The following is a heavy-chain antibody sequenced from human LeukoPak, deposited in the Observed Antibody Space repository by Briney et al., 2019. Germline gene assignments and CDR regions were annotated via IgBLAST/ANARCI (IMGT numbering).Heavy chain of an antibody. V-gene: IGHV4-59*01. J-gene: IGHJ4*02. CDR1: GGSISSYY. CDR2: IYYSGST. D-gene: IGHD3-22*01. Sequence: PSETLSLTCTVSGGSISSYYWSWIRQPPGKGLEWIGYIYYSGSTNYNPSLKSRVTISVDTSKNQFSLKLSSVTAADTAVYYCARVIYDSSGYYLDYWGQGTLVTVSS. CDR3: ARVIYDSSGYYLDY.